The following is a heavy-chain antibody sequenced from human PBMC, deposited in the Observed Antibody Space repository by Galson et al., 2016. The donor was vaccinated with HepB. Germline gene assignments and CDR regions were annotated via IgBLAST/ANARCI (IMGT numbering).Heavy chain of an antibody. CDR1: GGSISSSSYS. Sequence: SETLSLTCTVSGGSISSSSYSWGWIRQPPGKGLEWIGSIYYSGSTYYNPSLKSRVTISVDTSKNQFSLKLSSGTAADTALYYCARDLTVAGLYNWFDPWGQGTLVTVSS. V-gene: IGHV4-39*07. CDR2: IYYSGST. D-gene: IGHD6-19*01. CDR3: ARDLTVAGLYNWFDP. J-gene: IGHJ5*02.